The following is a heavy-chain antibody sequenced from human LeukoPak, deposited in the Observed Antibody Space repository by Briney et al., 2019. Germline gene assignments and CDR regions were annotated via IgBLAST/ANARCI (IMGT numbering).Heavy chain of an antibody. D-gene: IGHD1-26*01. CDR3: ATHSGSYYFDN. J-gene: IGHJ4*02. Sequence: SQTLSLTCTVSGGSISSGSYYWGWVRQPPGKGLEWIGNIYYSGSTYYNPSLKSRVTISVDASKNQLSLKLSSVTAADTAVYHCATHSGSYYFDNWGQGTLVTVSS. CDR2: IYYSGST. CDR1: GGSISSGSYY. V-gene: IGHV4-39*01.